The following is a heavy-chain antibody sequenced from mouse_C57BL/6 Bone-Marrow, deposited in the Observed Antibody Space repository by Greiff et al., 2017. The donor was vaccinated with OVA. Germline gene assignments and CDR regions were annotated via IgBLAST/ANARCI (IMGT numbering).Heavy chain of an antibody. CDR2: IHPNSGST. Sequence: QVQLQQPGAELIKPGASVKLSCKASGYTFTSYWMHWVKQRPGQGLEWIGMIHPNSGSTNYNEKFKSKATLTVDKSSSTAYMQLSSLTSEDSSVYYCGRPITTVVANWYFDVWGTGTTVTVSS. J-gene: IGHJ1*03. D-gene: IGHD1-1*01. CDR1: GYTFTSYW. CDR3: GRPITTVVANWYFDV. V-gene: IGHV1-64*01.